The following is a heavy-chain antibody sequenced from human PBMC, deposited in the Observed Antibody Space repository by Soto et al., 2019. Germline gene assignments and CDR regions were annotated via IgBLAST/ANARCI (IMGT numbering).Heavy chain of an antibody. D-gene: IGHD2-21*02. CDR3: ARDFILAYCGGDCYSEGVDY. CDR2: ISSSSSYI. CDR1: GFTFSSYS. Sequence: SGGSLRLSCAASGFTFSSYSMNWVRQAPGKGLEWVSSISSSSSYIYYADSVKGRFTISRDNAKNSLYLQMNSLRAEDTAVYYCARDFILAYCGGDCYSEGVDYWGQGTLVTVSS. J-gene: IGHJ4*02. V-gene: IGHV3-21*01.